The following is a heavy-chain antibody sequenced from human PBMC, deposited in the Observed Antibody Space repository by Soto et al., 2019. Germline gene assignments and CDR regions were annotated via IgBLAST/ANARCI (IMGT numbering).Heavy chain of an antibody. J-gene: IGHJ5*02. D-gene: IGHD6-6*01. CDR1: GYTFTGYY. CDR2: INPNSGGT. CDR3: ARAGSYGANWLHP. V-gene: IGHV1-2*04. Sequence: KVSCKSSGYTFTGYYMHWVRQAPGQGLEWMGWINPNSGGTNYAQKCQGWVTMTRDTSISTAYMELSRLRSDDTAVYYCARAGSYGANWLHPWCKGTLVTVSS.